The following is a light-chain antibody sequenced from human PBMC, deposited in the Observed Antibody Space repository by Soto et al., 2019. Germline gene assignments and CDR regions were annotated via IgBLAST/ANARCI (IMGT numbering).Light chain of an antibody. CDR1: QSVGTNY. CDR3: QQYSRTLPWT. CDR2: GTS. V-gene: IGKV3-20*01. J-gene: IGKJ1*01. Sequence: EIVLTQSPATLSLSAGERATLSCRASQSVGTNYLAWYQQKPGQAPRLLMFGTSNRATDIPDRFGGSGSGTDFTLTISRLEPEDFAVYYCQQYSRTLPWTFGQGPRWIS.